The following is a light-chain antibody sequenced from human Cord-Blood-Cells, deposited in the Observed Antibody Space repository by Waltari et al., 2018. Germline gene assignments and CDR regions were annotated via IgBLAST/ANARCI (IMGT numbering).Light chain of an antibody. CDR3: QQYYSTPLT. CDR2: WAS. Sequence: DIVMTQSPDSLAVSLGDRAPINCKSSQSVLYSSNNKNYLAWYQQKPGHPPKLLIYWASTRESGVPDRFSGSGSGTDFTLTISSLQAEDVAVYYCQQYYSTPLTFGGGTKVEIK. V-gene: IGKV4-1*01. CDR1: QSVLYSSNNKNY. J-gene: IGKJ4*01.